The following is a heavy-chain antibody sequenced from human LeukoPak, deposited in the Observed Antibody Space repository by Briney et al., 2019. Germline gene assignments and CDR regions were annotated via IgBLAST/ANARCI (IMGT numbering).Heavy chain of an antibody. Sequence: SETLSLTCTVSGASVTSYYWNWIRQPPGKGLEWIGYILYSGTTNYNPSLNSRVTMSLDTSKNQSSLELSSVTAADTAVYYCARRIIARGLGQENWFGPWGQGILVTVSS. CDR3: ARRIIARGLGQENWFGP. J-gene: IGHJ5*02. D-gene: IGHD3-16*01. CDR1: GASVTSYY. CDR2: ILYSGTT. V-gene: IGHV4-59*02.